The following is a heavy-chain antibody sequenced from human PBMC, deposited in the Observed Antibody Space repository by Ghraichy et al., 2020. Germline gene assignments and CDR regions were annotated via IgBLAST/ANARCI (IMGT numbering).Heavy chain of an antibody. Sequence: GESLNISCAASGFTFSSYAMHWVRQAPGKGLEWVAVISYDGSNKYYADSVKGRFTISRDNSKNTLYLQMNSLRAEDTAVYYCARDPYGYYYYMDVWGKGTTVTVSS. V-gene: IGHV3-30*04. CDR2: ISYDGSNK. CDR3: ARDPYGYYYYMDV. D-gene: IGHD4-17*01. J-gene: IGHJ6*03. CDR1: GFTFSSYA.